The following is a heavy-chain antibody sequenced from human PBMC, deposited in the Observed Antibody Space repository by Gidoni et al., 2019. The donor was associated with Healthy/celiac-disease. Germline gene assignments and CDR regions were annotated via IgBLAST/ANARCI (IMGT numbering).Heavy chain of an antibody. D-gene: IGHD2-2*01. V-gene: IGHV4-39*01. Sequence: LQLQASGPGLVKPSETLSLTCPVSGRSIRSSSYYWDRIRQPPGKGLEWIGGIYYSGSTYYNPSRKSRATISVETAKNQFSLKLSSVTAAEAAVYDCARYGETWGCSSTSCYSGRHWFDHWGQGTLVTVSS. J-gene: IGHJ5*02. CDR2: IYYSGST. CDR1: GRSIRSSSYY. CDR3: ARYGETWGCSSTSCYSGRHWFDH.